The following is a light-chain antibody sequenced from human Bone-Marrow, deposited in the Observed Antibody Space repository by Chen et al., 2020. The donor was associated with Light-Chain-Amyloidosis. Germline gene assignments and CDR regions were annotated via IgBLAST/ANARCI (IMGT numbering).Light chain of an antibody. Sequence: QTVVTQEPSFSVSPGGTITLTCGLSSGSVSTSSYPSWYQQTPGQAPRTLIYTTGTRSSGVPDRFSGSILGNKAALTITGAQADDESDYYCMLYMGSGTWVFGGGTKLTVL. CDR3: MLYMGSGTWV. V-gene: IGLV8-61*01. J-gene: IGLJ3*02. CDR1: SGSVSTSSY. CDR2: TTG.